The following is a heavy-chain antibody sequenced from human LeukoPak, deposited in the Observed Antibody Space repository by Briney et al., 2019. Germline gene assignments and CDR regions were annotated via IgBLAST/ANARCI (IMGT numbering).Heavy chain of an antibody. V-gene: IGHV3-21*01. CDR1: GFTFSSYS. J-gene: IGHJ4*02. CDR3: ARDHYYDSSGYYYYGPFDY. Sequence: GGSLRLSCAASGFTFSSYSMNWVRQAPGKGLEWVSSISSSSSYIYYADSVKGRFTISRDNAKNSLYLQMNGLRAEDTAVYYCARDHYYDSSGYYYYGPFDYWGQGTLVTVSS. CDR2: ISSSSSYI. D-gene: IGHD3-22*01.